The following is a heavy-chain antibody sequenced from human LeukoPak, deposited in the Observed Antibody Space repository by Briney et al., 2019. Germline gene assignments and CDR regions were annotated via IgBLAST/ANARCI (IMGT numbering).Heavy chain of an antibody. D-gene: IGHD1-1*01. J-gene: IGHJ3*02. V-gene: IGHV4-31*03. Sequence: PSQTLSPTCTVSGGSISSGGYYWSWIRQHPGKGLEWIGYIYYSGSTYYNPSLKSRVTISVDTSKNQFSLKLSSVTAADTAVYYCARWSRYNWNVAFDIWGQGTMVTVSS. CDR3: ARWSRYNWNVAFDI. CDR2: IYYSGST. CDR1: GGSISSGGYY.